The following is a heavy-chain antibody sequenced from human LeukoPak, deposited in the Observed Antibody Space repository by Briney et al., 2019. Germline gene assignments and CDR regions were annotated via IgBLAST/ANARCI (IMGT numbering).Heavy chain of an antibody. CDR3: ARAPSEIGGYYPEYFRH. D-gene: IGHD3-22*01. J-gene: IGHJ1*01. Sequence: GGSLRLSCAASGFTFSTYWMHWVRQAPGKGLVWVSRLKSDGGTNYADSVKGRFTISRDNAKKTVSLQMNSLRPEDTGVYYCARAPSEIGGYYPEYFRHWGQGTLVTVSS. CDR2: LKSDGGT. V-gene: IGHV3-74*01. CDR1: GFTFSTYW.